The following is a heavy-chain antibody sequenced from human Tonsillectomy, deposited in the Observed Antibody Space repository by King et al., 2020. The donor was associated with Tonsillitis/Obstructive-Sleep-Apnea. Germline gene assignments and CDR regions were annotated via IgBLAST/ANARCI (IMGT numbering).Heavy chain of an antibody. CDR3: ASNHGSGYVPGWFDP. J-gene: IGHJ5*02. D-gene: IGHD3-10*01. CDR2: ISAEKGDR. Sequence: QLVQSGAEVKKPGASVKVSCKGSGDTFSSYNITWVRQAPGQGLEWMGWISAEKGDRNYAQRLQGRVTMTTDTSTSTAYMELRTLRSDDPALYYCASNHGSGYVPGWFDPWGQGTLVTVSS. V-gene: IGHV1-18*01. CDR1: GDTFSSYN.